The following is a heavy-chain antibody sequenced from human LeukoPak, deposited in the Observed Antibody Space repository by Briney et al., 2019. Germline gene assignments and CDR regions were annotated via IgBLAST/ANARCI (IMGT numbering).Heavy chain of an antibody. CDR3: ARDILGGYYDSSGYYHYYGMDV. V-gene: IGHV1-2*02. CDR2: INPNSGGT. J-gene: IGHJ6*02. D-gene: IGHD3-22*01. CDR1: GYTFTGYY. Sequence: GASVQVSCKASGYTFTGYYMHWVRQAPGQGLEWMGWINPNSGGTNYAQKFQGRVTMTRDTSISTAYMELSRLRSDDTAVYYCARDILGGYYDSSGYYHYYGMDVWGQGTTVTVSS.